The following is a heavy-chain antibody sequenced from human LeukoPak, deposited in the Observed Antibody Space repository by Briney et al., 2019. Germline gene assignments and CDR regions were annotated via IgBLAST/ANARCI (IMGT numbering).Heavy chain of an antibody. Sequence: PGGSLRLSCAAPGFTFTNYAMSWVRQAPGKGLEWVSSISTSGGSTYYADSVKGRFTISRDNSKNTLYLQMNSLRAEDTAVYYCAKYYYDSSTFSFDYWGQGTLVTVSS. D-gene: IGHD3-22*01. CDR3: AKYYYDSSTFSFDY. CDR2: ISTSGGST. V-gene: IGHV3-23*01. CDR1: GFTFTNYA. J-gene: IGHJ4*02.